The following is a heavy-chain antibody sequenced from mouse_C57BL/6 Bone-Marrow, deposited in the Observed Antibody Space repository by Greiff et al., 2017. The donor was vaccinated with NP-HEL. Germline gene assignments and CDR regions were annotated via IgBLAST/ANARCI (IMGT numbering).Heavy chain of an antibody. CDR1: GYTFTSYG. Sequence: QVQLQQSGAELARPGASVKLSCKASGYTFTSYGISWVKQRTGQGLEWIGAIYPRSGNTYYNEKFKGKATLTADKSSSTAYMELSSLTSEDSAVYCCARGDYGSSTWFAYWGQGTLVTVSA. D-gene: IGHD1-1*01. J-gene: IGHJ3*01. V-gene: IGHV1-81*01. CDR2: IYPRSGNT. CDR3: ARGDYGSSTWFAY.